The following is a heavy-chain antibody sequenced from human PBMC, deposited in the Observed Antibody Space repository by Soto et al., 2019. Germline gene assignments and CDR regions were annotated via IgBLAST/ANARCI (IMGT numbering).Heavy chain of an antibody. CDR3: AREYQYGMDV. CDR2: INSTRSSMI. D-gene: IGHD2-2*01. J-gene: IGHJ6*02. CDR1: GFTFSSYW. V-gene: IGHV3-48*01. Sequence: GGSLRLSCAASGFTFSSYWMHWVRQAPGKGLVWVSRINSTRSSMIHYADSVRGRFTISRDDAQNSLYLQMNSLRAEDTALYYCAREYQYGMDVWGQGTTVTVSS.